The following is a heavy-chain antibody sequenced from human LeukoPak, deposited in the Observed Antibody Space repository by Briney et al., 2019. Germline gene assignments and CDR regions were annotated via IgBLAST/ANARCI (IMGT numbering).Heavy chain of an antibody. D-gene: IGHD3-10*01. CDR2: ISYDGSNK. J-gene: IGHJ6*02. V-gene: IGHV3-30-3*01. CDR3: AKTMVRGDV. CDR1: GFTFSSYA. Sequence: GSLRLSCAASGFTFSSYAMHWVRQAPGKGLEWVAVISYDGSNKYYADSVKGRFTISRDNSKNTLYLQMNSLRVEDTAVYYCAKTMVRGDVWGQGTTVTVSS.